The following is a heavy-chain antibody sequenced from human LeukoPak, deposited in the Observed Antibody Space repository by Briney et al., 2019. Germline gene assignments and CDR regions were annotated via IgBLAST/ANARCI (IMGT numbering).Heavy chain of an antibody. Sequence: SETLSLTCAVYGGSSSGYYWSWIRQPPGKGLEWIGEINHRGSTNYNPSLKSRVTISVDTSKNQFSLNLSSVTAADTAVYYCARGRGYTNGYSYWGQGTLVTVSS. J-gene: IGHJ4*02. CDR3: ARGRGYTNGYSY. CDR2: INHRGST. D-gene: IGHD5-18*01. V-gene: IGHV4-34*01. CDR1: GGSSSGYY.